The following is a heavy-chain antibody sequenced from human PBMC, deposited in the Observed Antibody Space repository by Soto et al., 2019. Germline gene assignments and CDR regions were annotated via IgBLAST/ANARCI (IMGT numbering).Heavy chain of an antibody. D-gene: IGHD3-22*01. CDR1: GFTFSSYG. CDR3: ANGARITMIPLDY. Sequence: QVQLVESGGGVVQPGRSLRLSCAASGFTFSSYGMHWVRQAPGKGLEWVAVISYDGSNKYYADSVKGRFTISRDNSKNTLYLQMNSLRAEDTAVYYCANGARITMIPLDYWGQGTLVTVCS. J-gene: IGHJ4*02. CDR2: ISYDGSNK. V-gene: IGHV3-30*18.